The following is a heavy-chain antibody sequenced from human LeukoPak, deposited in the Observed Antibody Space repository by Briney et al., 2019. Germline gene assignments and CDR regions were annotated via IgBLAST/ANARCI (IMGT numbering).Heavy chain of an antibody. Sequence: PGGSLRLSCAASGFTFSSYYMSWIRQAPGKGLEWLSYISSSGSTIYYSDSVKGRFTISRDNAKNSLYLQMNSLRADDTAVCYCRRHGPAGLAAACTQKYYWLDPWGQGTMVTVSS. CDR3: RRHGPAGLAAACTQKYYWLDP. CDR1: GFTFSSYY. V-gene: IGHV3-11*04. J-gene: IGHJ5*02. D-gene: IGHD6-13*01. CDR2: ISSSGSTI.